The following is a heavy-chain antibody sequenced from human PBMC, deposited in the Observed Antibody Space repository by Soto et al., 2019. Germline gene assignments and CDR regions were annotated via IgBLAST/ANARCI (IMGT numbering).Heavy chain of an antibody. CDR2: IKSKTDGGTT. J-gene: IGHJ4*02. V-gene: IGHV3-15*01. CDR1: GFTFSNAW. CDR3: TTLPRRDGYKFDY. Sequence: GGSLRLSCAASGFTFSNAWMSWVRQAPGKGLEWVGRIKSKTDGGTTDYAAPVKGRFTISRDDSKNTLYLQMNSLKTEDTAVYYCTTLPRRDGYKFDYWGQGTVVTVSS. D-gene: IGHD5-12*01.